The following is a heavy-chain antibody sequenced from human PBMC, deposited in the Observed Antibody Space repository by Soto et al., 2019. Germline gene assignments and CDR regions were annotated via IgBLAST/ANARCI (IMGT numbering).Heavy chain of an antibody. Sequence: SETLSLTCAVSGGSISSGGYSWSWIRQPPGKGLEWIGYIYHSGSTYYNPSLKSRVTISVDRSKNQFSLKLSSVTAADTAVYYCAREVVVAATSWFDPWGQGTLVTVSS. J-gene: IGHJ5*02. D-gene: IGHD2-15*01. V-gene: IGHV4-30-2*01. CDR3: AREVVVAATSWFDP. CDR2: IYHSGST. CDR1: GGSISSGGYS.